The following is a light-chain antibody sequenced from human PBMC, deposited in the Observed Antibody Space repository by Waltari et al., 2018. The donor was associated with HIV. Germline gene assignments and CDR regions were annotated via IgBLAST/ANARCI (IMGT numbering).Light chain of an antibody. Sequence: QSVLTQPPSASGTPEQRVTISCSGSSSNIEDNYVYWYQQVLGAAPKLLIYSSDQWPSGVPDRFSGSKSGTSASLAISGLQSEDEADYYCAAWDDSLKGVIFGGGTKLTVL. CDR3: AAWDDSLKGVI. CDR1: SSNIEDNY. CDR2: SSD. J-gene: IGLJ2*01. V-gene: IGLV1-44*01.